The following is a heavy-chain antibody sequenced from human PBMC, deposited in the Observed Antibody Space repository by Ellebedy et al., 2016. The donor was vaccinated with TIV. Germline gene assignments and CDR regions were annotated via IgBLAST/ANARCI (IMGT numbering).Heavy chain of an antibody. V-gene: IGHV3-23*01. CDR3: TRASGRRRSWDNDY. D-gene: IGHD3-10*01. J-gene: IGHJ4*02. CDR1: GISLRSYA. Sequence: GESLKISCAASGISLRSYAMSWVRQAPGKGLEWVSTIGGTGGTTYYRESVKGRFTVSRDTSRNTLYLQMSSLRAEDTAVYYCTRASGRRRSWDNDYWGQGTLVTVSS. CDR2: IGGTGGTT.